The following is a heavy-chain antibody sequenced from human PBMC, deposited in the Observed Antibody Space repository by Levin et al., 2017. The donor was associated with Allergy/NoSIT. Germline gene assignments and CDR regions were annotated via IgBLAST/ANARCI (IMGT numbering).Heavy chain of an antibody. CDR1: GFTFSTYG. D-gene: IGHD3-16*01. CDR2: ISYDADSK. V-gene: IGHV3-33*05. CDR3: ARVFDTWYMDV. J-gene: IGHJ6*03. Sequence: GGSLRLSCAASGFTFSTYGVHWVRQSPGKGLDWVALISYDADSKYYADSVKGRFTISRDNSKNTVYLQMNSLRVEDTALYYCARVFDTWYMDVWGRGTTVTVSS.